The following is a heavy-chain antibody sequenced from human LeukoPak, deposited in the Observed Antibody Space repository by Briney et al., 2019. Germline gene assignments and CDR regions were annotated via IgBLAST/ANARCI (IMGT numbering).Heavy chain of an antibody. CDR3: ATKAGNFPERVSLDY. CDR2: INNERTDT. Sequence: TGGSLRLSCGVSVLTFRHHWIHWVRQVPGEGLVWVSHINNERTDTRYADSVRGRFTISRDNAKNTVYLQMNSLSPEHAALYYCATKAGNFPERVSLDYWGQGTLVTVSS. J-gene: IGHJ4*02. CDR1: VLTFRHHW. D-gene: IGHD1-1*01. V-gene: IGHV3-74*01.